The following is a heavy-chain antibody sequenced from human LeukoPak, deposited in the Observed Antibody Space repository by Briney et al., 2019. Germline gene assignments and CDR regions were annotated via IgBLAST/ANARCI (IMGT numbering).Heavy chain of an antibody. Sequence: SQTLSLTCTVSGGSMSSGGYYWSWIRQHPGKGLEWIGYIYYSGSTYYNPSLKSRVTISVDTSKNQFSLKLSSVTAADTAVYYCARDGTYGSGSYSKGFDYRGQGTLVTVSS. D-gene: IGHD3-10*01. J-gene: IGHJ4*02. V-gene: IGHV4-31*03. CDR3: ARDGTYGSGSYSKGFDY. CDR1: GGSMSSGGYY. CDR2: IYYSGST.